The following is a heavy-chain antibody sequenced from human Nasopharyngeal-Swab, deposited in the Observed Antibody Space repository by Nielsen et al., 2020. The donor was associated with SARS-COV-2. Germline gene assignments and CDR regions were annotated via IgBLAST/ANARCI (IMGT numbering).Heavy chain of an antibody. Sequence: GGSLRLSCAASGFTFSSYGMHWVRQAPGKGLEWVAVISYDGSNKYYADSVKGRFTISRDNSKNTLYLQMNSLRAEDTAVYYCARGRPYYDFWSGYYQDWFDPWGQGTLVTVSS. D-gene: IGHD3-3*01. J-gene: IGHJ5*02. CDR3: ARGRPYYDFWSGYYQDWFDP. CDR2: ISYDGSNK. CDR1: GFTFSSYG. V-gene: IGHV3-30*03.